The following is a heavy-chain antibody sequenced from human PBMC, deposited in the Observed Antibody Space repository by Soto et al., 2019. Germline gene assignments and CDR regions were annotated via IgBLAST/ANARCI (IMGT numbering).Heavy chain of an antibody. CDR2: ISFGGSNK. CDR1: GFNFRNYP. Sequence: QEQLVESGGGVVQPGRSLRLSCSVSGFNFRNYPMHWVRQAPGKGLDWVAAISFGGSNKFYGDSVKGRFSISRDDSKNTLSLQMNGLRTEDSATYYCAREIAAGKDFWGQGTLVIVSS. D-gene: IGHD6-13*01. J-gene: IGHJ4*02. V-gene: IGHV3-30-3*01. CDR3: AREIAAGKDF.